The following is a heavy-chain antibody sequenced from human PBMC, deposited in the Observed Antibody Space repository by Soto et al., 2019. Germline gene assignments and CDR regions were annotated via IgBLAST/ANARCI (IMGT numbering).Heavy chain of an antibody. D-gene: IGHD3-3*01. Sequence: SETLSLTCAVSGGSFSGYYWSWIRQPPGKGLEWIGYINYSGSTNYNPSLKSRVTISVDTSKNQFSLKLSSVTAADTAVYYCARRKYGFLEWSASPDYYYYMDVWGKGTTVTVSS. J-gene: IGHJ6*03. CDR1: GGSFSGYY. CDR2: INYSGST. CDR3: ARRKYGFLEWSASPDYYYYMDV. V-gene: IGHV4-59*08.